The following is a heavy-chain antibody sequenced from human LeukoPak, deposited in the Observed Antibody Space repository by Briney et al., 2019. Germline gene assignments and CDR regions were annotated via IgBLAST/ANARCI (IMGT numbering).Heavy chain of an antibody. D-gene: IGHD5-18*01. CDR2: ISGDGGST. Sequence: GGSLRLSCAASGFTFDDYAMHWVRQAPGKGLEWVSLISGDGGSTYYADSVKGRFTISRDNSKNSLYLQMNSLRTGDTALYYCASLDTFDYWGQGTLVTVSS. V-gene: IGHV3-43*02. CDR3: ASLDTFDY. J-gene: IGHJ4*02. CDR1: GFTFDDYA.